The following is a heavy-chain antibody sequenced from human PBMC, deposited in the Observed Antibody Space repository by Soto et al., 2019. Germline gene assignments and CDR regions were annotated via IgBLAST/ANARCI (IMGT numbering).Heavy chain of an antibody. CDR1: AFSFSHYW. D-gene: IGHD3-10*01. Sequence: GGSLRLSCAASAFSFSHYWMHWVRQAPGKGLVWVSRISPDGRTTTYADSVQGRFTISRDNAKSTLYLQMNSLTVEDGAVYYCADSWLPTSYWGPGTLVTVSS. J-gene: IGHJ4*02. CDR2: ISPDGRTT. V-gene: IGHV3-74*01. CDR3: ADSWLPTSY.